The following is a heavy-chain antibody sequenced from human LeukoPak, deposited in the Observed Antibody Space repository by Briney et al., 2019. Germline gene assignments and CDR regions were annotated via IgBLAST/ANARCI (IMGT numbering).Heavy chain of an antibody. CDR2: IYYSGST. Sequence: SETLSLTCTVSGGSISSYYWSWIRQPPGKGLEWIGYIYYSGSTNYNPSLKSRVTISVDTSKNQFTLKLSSVTAADTAVYYCARAVALWWPLDYWGQGTLVTVSS. J-gene: IGHJ4*02. V-gene: IGHV4-59*01. D-gene: IGHD4/OR15-4a*01. CDR3: ARAVALWWPLDY. CDR1: GGSISSYY.